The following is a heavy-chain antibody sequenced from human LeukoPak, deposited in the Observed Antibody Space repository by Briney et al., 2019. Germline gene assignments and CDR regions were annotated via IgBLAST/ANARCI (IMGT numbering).Heavy chain of an antibody. Sequence: SETLSLTCIVSGGSISSISSNNYHWGWIRQPPGKGLEWIGSIYYSGSTYYNPSLKSRVTISVDTSKNQFSLKLSSVTAADTAVYYCASMYYYDSSGLDYWGQGTLVTVSS. CDR2: IYYSGST. J-gene: IGHJ4*02. V-gene: IGHV4-39*01. CDR3: ASMYYYDSSGLDY. CDR1: GGSISSISSNNYH. D-gene: IGHD3-22*01.